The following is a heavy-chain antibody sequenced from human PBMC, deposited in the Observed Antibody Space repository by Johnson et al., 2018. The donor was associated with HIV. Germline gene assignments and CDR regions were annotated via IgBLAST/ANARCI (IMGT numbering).Heavy chain of an antibody. CDR3: ARGRERDMFDI. J-gene: IGHJ3*02. D-gene: IGHD5-24*01. V-gene: IGHV3-66*01. CDR1: GFTVSSNY. Sequence: VQLVESGGGLVQPGGSLRLSCAASGFTVSSNYMRWVRQAPGKGLEWVSVIDSGGNTYYADSVKGRVTISRDNYKNTRYLQMNSLRAEDTAVYYWARGRERDMFDIWGQGTMVTVSS. CDR2: IDSGGNT.